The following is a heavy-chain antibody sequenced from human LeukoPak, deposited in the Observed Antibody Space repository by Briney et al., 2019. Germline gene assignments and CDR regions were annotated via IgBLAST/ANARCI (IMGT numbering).Heavy chain of an antibody. D-gene: IGHD6-13*01. J-gene: IGHJ4*02. CDR3: AKASGSSSSRPLDY. Sequence: PGGSLRLSCAASEFIFSSFAMSWVRQAPGKGLEWVSAISANGGSTYDADSVKGRFTISRDNSKNMLFLQMTSQTAEDTAVYYCAKASGSSSSRPLDYWGPGTLVTVSS. V-gene: IGHV3-23*01. CDR1: EFIFSSFA. CDR2: ISANGGST.